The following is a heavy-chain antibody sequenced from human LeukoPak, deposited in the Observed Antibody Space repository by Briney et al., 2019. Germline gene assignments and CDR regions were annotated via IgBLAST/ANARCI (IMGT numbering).Heavy chain of an antibody. CDR3: ASGVSRSGSYYNWFDP. CDR2: IDHAGTT. D-gene: IGHD3-10*01. V-gene: IGHV4-39*01. CDR1: GGSIITNDYW. Sequence: SETLSLTCVVSGGSIITNDYWWGWIRQPPGKGLEWIGTIDHAGTTFYNVSLKSRVTISVDTPNNQFSLRLNSVGAADTAVYYCASGVSRSGSYYNWFDPWGQGTLVTVSP. J-gene: IGHJ5*02.